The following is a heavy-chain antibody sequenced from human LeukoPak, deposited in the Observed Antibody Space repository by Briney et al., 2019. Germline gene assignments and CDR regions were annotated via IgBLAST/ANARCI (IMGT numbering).Heavy chain of an antibody. CDR3: AGFTMIVVVNRNWFDP. CDR1: GFTFSSYA. J-gene: IGHJ5*02. V-gene: IGHV3-30*04. D-gene: IGHD3-22*01. Sequence: GGSLRLSCAASGFTFSSYAMHWVRQAPGKGLEWVAVISYDGSNKYYADSVKGRFTISRDNSKNTLYLQMNDLRAEDTTVYYCAGFTMIVVVNRNWFDPWGQGTLVTVSS. CDR2: ISYDGSNK.